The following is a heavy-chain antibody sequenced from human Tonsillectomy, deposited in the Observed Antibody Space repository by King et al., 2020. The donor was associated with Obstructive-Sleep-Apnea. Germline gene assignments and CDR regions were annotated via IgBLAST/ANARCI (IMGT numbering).Heavy chain of an antibody. V-gene: IGHV3-30-3*01. CDR1: GFTFSSYA. CDR3: ARAYYDILSWATRGYYFDY. J-gene: IGHJ4*02. D-gene: IGHD3-9*01. CDR2: VSYDGSNK. Sequence: VQLVQSGGGVVQPGRSLRLSCAASGFTFSSYAMNWVRQAPGKGLEWVAVVSYDGSNKYYTDSVKGRFTISRDNSKNTLYLQMNSLSAEDTAVYYCARAYYDILSWATRGYYFDYWGQGTLVTVSS.